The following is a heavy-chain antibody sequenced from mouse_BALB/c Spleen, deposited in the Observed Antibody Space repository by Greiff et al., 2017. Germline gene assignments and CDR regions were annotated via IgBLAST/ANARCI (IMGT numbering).Heavy chain of an antibody. CDR2: IRSKSNNYAT. J-gene: IGHJ1*01. CDR1: GFTFNTYA. Sequence: EVQGVESGGGLVQPKGSLKLSCAASGFTFNTYAMNWVRQAPGKGLEWVARIRSKSNNYATYYADSVKDRFTISRDDSQSMLYLQMNNLKTEDTAMYYCVRGLRYFDVWGAGTTVTVSS. V-gene: IGHV10-1*02. CDR3: VRGLRYFDV.